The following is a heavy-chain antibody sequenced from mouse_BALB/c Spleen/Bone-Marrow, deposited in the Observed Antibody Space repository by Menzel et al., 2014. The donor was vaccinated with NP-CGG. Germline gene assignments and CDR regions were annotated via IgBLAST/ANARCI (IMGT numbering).Heavy chain of an antibody. CDR3: ARYDYDVGYFDY. CDR2: ISYSGST. CDR1: GYSITSDYA. J-gene: IGHJ2*01. Sequence: DVKLQESGPGLVKPSQSLSLVCTVTGYSITSDYAWNWIRQFPGNKLEWMGYISYSGSTSYNPSLKSRISITRDTSKSQFFLQLNSVTTEDTATYYCARYDYDVGYFDYWGQGTTLTVSS. V-gene: IGHV3-2*02. D-gene: IGHD2-4*01.